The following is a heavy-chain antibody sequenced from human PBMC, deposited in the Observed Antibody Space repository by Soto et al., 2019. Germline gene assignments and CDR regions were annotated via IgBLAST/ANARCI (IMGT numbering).Heavy chain of an antibody. CDR2: TYYRSKWYN. V-gene: IGHV6-1*01. Sequence: SQTLSLTCAISGDSVSSNSAAWNWIRQSPSRGLEWLGRTYYRSKWYNDYAVSVKSRITINPDTSKNQFSLQLNSVTPEDTAVYYCARVSSWEQQLVEVNWFDPWGQGTLVTVSS. CDR1: GDSVSSNSAA. D-gene: IGHD6-13*01. CDR3: ARVSSWEQQLVEVNWFDP. J-gene: IGHJ5*02.